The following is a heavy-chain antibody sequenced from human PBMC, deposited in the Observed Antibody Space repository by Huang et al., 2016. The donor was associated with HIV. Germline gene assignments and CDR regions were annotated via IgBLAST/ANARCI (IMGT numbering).Heavy chain of an antibody. J-gene: IGHJ6*02. CDR2: RKQDGSEK. CDR1: TATFNAYW. V-gene: IGHV3-7*01. CDR3: ATKASAMDI. D-gene: IGHD1-7*01. Sequence: LVESGGGVVQPGGSRRLSCAGSTATFNAYWMSWVRQRPGQGLEWVGNRKQDGSEKYYMDSVEGRFNISRDNVKKLLFLEMNNLRVADTAVYYCATKASAMDIWGQGTTVIVSS.